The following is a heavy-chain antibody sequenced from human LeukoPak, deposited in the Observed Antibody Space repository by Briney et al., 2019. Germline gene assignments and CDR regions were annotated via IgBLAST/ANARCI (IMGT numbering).Heavy chain of an antibody. CDR3: ARRVVWYYMDV. CDR2: IYYSGST. Sequence: PSETLSLTCTVSGGSISSSSYYWGWIRQPPGKGLEWIGSIYYSGSTYYNPSLKSRVTISVDTSKNQFSLKLSSVTAADTAVYYCARRVVWYYMDVWGKGTTVTISS. V-gene: IGHV4-39*07. D-gene: IGHD2-15*01. J-gene: IGHJ6*03. CDR1: GGSISSSSYY.